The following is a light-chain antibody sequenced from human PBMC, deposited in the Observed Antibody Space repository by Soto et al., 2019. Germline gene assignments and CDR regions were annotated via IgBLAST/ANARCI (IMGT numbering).Light chain of an antibody. CDR2: EVS. Sequence: QSALTQPPSASGSPGQSVTISCTGTSSDVGGYNYVSWYQQQSGKAPKLMIYEVSKRPSGVPDRFSGSKSGNTASLTVSGLQAEDEAAYYCSSYAGSNPVVFGGGTKVTVL. V-gene: IGLV2-8*01. J-gene: IGLJ2*01. CDR3: SSYAGSNPVV. CDR1: SSDVGGYNY.